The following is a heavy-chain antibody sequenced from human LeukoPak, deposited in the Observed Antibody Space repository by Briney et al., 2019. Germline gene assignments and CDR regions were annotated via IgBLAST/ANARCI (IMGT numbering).Heavy chain of an antibody. Sequence: ETLSLTCTVSGGSISSSSYYWGWIRQPPGKGLEWVSAISGSGGSTYYADSVKGRFTISRDNSKNTLYLQMNSLRAEDTAVYYCAKDKDTIFGPSWDYWGQGALVTVSS. D-gene: IGHD3-3*01. J-gene: IGHJ4*02. CDR3: AKDKDTIFGPSWDY. V-gene: IGHV3-23*01. CDR2: ISGSGGST. CDR1: GGSISSSSYY.